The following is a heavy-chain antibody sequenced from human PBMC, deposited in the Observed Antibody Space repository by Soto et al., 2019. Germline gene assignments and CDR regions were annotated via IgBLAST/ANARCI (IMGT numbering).Heavy chain of an antibody. CDR1: GGTFSGYY. Sequence: ASETLSLTCAVYGGTFSGYYWSWIRQPPGKGLEWIGQINHSGSTNYNPSLKSRVTISVDTSKNQFSLKLSSVTAADTAVYYCARGHPQQWLVTIGRHYFDYWGQGTLVTVSS. V-gene: IGHV4-34*01. D-gene: IGHD6-19*01. J-gene: IGHJ4*02. CDR2: INHSGST. CDR3: ARGHPQQWLVTIGRHYFDY.